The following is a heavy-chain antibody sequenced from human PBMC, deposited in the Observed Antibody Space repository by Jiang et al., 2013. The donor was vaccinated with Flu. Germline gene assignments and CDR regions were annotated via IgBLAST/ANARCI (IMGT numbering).Heavy chain of an antibody. CDR1: GGSVSSGSYY. D-gene: IGHD2-2*01. V-gene: IGHV4-61*01. CDR2: IYYSGST. CDR3: ARDRVVPAAVYYYYYYMDV. J-gene: IGHJ6*03. Sequence: GPGLVKPSETLSLTCTVSGGSVSSGSYYWSWIRQPPGKGLEWIGYIYYSGSTNYNPSLKSRVTISVDTSKNQFSLKLSSVTAADTAVYYCARDRVVPAAVYYYYYYMDVWGKGTTVTVSS.